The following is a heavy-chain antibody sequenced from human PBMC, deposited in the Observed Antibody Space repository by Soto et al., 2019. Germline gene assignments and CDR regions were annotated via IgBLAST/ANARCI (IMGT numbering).Heavy chain of an antibody. CDR2: IRSKANNYAT. CDR1: GFTFSGSA. J-gene: IGHJ3*02. V-gene: IGHV3-73*02. D-gene: IGHD2-15*01. Sequence: VQLVESGGGLVQPGESLKLSCAASGFTFSGSAMHWVRQASGNGLEWVGRIRSKANNYATTYTASVKGRFTISRDDSKNTAYLQMNSLQAEDTAVYYCAILIVGALPDAFDIWGQGTMVTVSS. CDR3: AILIVGALPDAFDI.